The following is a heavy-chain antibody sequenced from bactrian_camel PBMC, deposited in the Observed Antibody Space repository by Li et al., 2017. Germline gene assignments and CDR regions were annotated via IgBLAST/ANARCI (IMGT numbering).Heavy chain of an antibody. V-gene: IGHV3-1*01. CDR1: GFTFDASD. J-gene: IGHJ4*01. CDR2: IMRDGDT. CDR3: AIDRVTIEDC. Sequence: DVQLVESGGGSVQIGGSLKLSCTASGFTFDASDMVWYRQAPGDTCKLVSSIMRDGDTYYAEPVRDRFTISLDNAKKTLYLQMTDLRVEDTAVYYCAIDRVTIEDCGGQGTQVTVS.